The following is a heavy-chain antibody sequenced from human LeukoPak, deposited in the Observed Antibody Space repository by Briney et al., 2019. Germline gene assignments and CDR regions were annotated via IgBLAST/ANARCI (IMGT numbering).Heavy chain of an antibody. V-gene: IGHV1-2*02. CDR2: INPNSGGT. Sequence: GASVKVSCKASGYTFTGYYMHWVRQAPGQGLEWMGWINPNSGGTNYAQKFQGRVTMTRDTSISTAYMELNSLRSDDTAIYYCSLFVRGSGAFDSWGQGILVTVSS. CDR1: GYTFTGYY. D-gene: IGHD3-10*01. CDR3: SLFVRGSGAFDS. J-gene: IGHJ4*02.